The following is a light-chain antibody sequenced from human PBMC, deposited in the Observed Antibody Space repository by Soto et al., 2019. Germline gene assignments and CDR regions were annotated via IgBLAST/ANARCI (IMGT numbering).Light chain of an antibody. Sequence: QSVLTQPASVSGSPGQSITISCTGTSGDIGSYNRVSWYQQHPGKAPKVMIYEGTKRPSGVSDRFSGSKSDNTASLTISGLQAEDEGDYYCCSYAGDYMFVFGTGTKLTVL. V-gene: IGLV2-23*01. J-gene: IGLJ1*01. CDR2: EGT. CDR1: SGDIGSYNR. CDR3: CSYAGDYMFV.